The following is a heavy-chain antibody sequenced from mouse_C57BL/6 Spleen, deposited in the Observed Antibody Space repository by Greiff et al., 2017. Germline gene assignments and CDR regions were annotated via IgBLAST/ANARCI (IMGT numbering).Heavy chain of an antibody. CDR3: ARSDDYDGYWYFDV. CDR2: INPNNGGT. Sequence: EVMLQQSGPELVKPGASVKISCKASGYTFTDYYMNWVKQSHGKSLELIGDINPNNGGTSYNQKFKGKATLTVDKSSSTAYMELRSLTSEDSAVYYCARSDDYDGYWYFDVWGTGTTVTVSS. V-gene: IGHV1-26*01. D-gene: IGHD2-4*01. CDR1: GYTFTDYY. J-gene: IGHJ1*03.